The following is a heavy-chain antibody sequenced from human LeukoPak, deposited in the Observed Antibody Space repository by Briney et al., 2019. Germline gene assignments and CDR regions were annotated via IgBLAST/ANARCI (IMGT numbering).Heavy chain of an antibody. J-gene: IGHJ6*03. D-gene: IGHD1-26*01. CDR1: GGSISSSSYY. V-gene: IGHV4-39*07. Sequence: SETLSLTCTVSGGSISSSSYYWGWIRQPPGKGLEWIGSIYYSGSTYYNPSLKSRVTISVDTSKNQFSLKLSSVTAADTAVYYCARRGRSGSYYYYYMDVWGKGTTVTVSS. CDR2: IYYSGST. CDR3: ARRGRSGSYYYYYMDV.